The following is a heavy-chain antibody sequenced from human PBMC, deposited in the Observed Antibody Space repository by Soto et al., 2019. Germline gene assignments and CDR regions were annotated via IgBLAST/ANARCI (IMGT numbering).Heavy chain of an antibody. Sequence: GGSLRLSCAASGFTFSSYGMHWVGQAPGKGLEWVAVIWYDGSNKYYADSVKGRFTISRDNSKNTLYLQMNSLRAEDTAVYYCARDQGGYYDFWSGYSNYYYYYGIDVWGQGTTVTVSS. CDR3: ARDQGGYYDFWSGYSNYYYYYGIDV. CDR2: IWYDGSNK. D-gene: IGHD3-3*01. V-gene: IGHV3-33*01. CDR1: GFTFSSYG. J-gene: IGHJ6*02.